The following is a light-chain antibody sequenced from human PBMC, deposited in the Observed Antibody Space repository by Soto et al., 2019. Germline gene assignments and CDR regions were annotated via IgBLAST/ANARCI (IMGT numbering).Light chain of an antibody. V-gene: IGLV2-14*01. CDR2: EVS. CDR1: SSDVGGYKY. CDR3: CSYTGGTTLV. J-gene: IGLJ2*01. Sequence: QSALTQPASVSGSPGQSITISCTGSSSDVGGYKYVSWYQQHPGKAPKLMIFEVSNRPSGASNRFSGSKSGNTASLTISGLQAEDEGDYYCCSYTGGTTLVCGGGTKVTVL.